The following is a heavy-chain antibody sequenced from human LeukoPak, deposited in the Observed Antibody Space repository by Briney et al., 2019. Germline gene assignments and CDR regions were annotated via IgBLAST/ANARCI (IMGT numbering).Heavy chain of an antibody. D-gene: IGHD6-6*01. V-gene: IGHV4-59*12. CDR1: GGSISSYY. Sequence: PSETLSLTCTVSGGSISSYYWSWIRQPPGKGLEWIGYIYYSGSTNYNPSLKSRVTISVDTSKNQFSLKLSSVTAADTAVYYCARDGPIAGRSVSLHNDYYYMDVWGNGTTVTVSS. CDR3: ARDGPIAGRSVSLHNDYYYMDV. CDR2: IYYSGST. J-gene: IGHJ6*03.